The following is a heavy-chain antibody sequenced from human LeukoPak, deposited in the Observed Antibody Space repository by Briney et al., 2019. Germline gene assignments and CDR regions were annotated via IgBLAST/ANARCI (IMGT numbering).Heavy chain of an antibody. CDR1: GGSISSYY. D-gene: IGHD4-17*01. J-gene: IGHJ6*03. Sequence: SSETLSLTCTVSGGSISSYYWSWIRRPPGKGLEWIGHIYYSGSTNYNPSLKSRVTISVDTSKNQFSLKLSSVTAADTAVYYCARATVTTWGYYYYYMDVWGKGTTVTISS. V-gene: IGHV4-59*01. CDR3: ARATVTTWGYYYYYMDV. CDR2: IYYSGST.